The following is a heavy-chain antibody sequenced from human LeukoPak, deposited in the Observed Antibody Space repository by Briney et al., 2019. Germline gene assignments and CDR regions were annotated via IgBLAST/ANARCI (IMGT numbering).Heavy chain of an antibody. D-gene: IGHD6-13*01. CDR3: AKVRWSDYYFDY. J-gene: IGHJ4*02. V-gene: IGHV3-23*01. Sequence: GGSLRLSCAASGFTFSSYAMSWVRQAPAKGLEWVSAISGSGGSAYYADSVKGRFTISRDNSKNTLYLQMNSLRAEDTAVYYCAKVRWSDYYFDYWGQGTLVTVSS. CDR2: ISGSGGSA. CDR1: GFTFSSYA.